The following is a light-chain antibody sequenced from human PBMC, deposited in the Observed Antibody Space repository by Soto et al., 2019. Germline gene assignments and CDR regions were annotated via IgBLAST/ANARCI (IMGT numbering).Light chain of an antibody. Sequence: EIVLTQSPGTLSLSPGERATLSCRASQSVSSSYLAWYQQKPGQAPRLLIYGASSRATGIPDRFSGSGSGTDFTLTISRLEAEDFAVYYCQQYGSSFFGGGTKVEIK. V-gene: IGKV3-20*01. CDR3: QQYGSSF. CDR2: GAS. J-gene: IGKJ4*01. CDR1: QSVSSSY.